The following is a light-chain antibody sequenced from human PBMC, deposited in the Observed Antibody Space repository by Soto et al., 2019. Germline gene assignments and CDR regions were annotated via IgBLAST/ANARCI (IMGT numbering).Light chain of an antibody. CDR2: WAS. V-gene: IGKV4-1*01. CDR1: QSVLYSSNNKNY. J-gene: IGKJ4*01. Sequence: DIVMTQSPDSLAVSLGERATINCKSSQSVLYSSNNKNYLAWYQQKPGQPPKLLIYWASTRESGVPDRLSGIGSGPNFTLPRHSLQAEDVAVYHSQKYYSAPLTFGGGTKVEIK. CDR3: QKYYSAPLT.